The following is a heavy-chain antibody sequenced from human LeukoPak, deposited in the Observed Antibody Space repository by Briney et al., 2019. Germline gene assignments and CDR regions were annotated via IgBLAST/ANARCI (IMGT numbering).Heavy chain of an antibody. J-gene: IGHJ3*02. Sequence: SETLSLTCTVSGGSISSSSYYWGWIRQPPGKGLEWIGSIYYSGSTYYNPSLKSRVTISVDTSKNQFSLKLSSVTAADTAVYYCAVNYFWSGFDIWGQGTMVTVSS. D-gene: IGHD3-3*01. CDR2: IYYSGST. CDR3: AVNYFWSGFDI. CDR1: GGSISSSSYY. V-gene: IGHV4-39*07.